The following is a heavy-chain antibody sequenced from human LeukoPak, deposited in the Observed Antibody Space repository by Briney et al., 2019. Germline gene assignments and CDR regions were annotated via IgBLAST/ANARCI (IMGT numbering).Heavy chain of an antibody. CDR2: ISAGGGST. CDR1: GFTFSTHA. Sequence: GGSLRLSCAASGFTFSTHAMGWVRQAPGKGLEWVSGISAGGGSTYSADSVKGRFTISRDNSKNTLYLQLKSLRAEDTAAYYCARHYYASHRPFDCWGQGTLVTVSS. D-gene: IGHD3-10*01. CDR3: ARHYYASHRPFDC. V-gene: IGHV3-23*01. J-gene: IGHJ4*02.